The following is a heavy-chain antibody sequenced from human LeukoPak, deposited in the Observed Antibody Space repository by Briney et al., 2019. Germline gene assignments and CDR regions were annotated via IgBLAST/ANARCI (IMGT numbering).Heavy chain of an antibody. Sequence: GGSLRLSCAASGFTFSDYYMSWIRQAPGKGLEWVSYISSSGSTIYYADSVKGRFTISRDNAKNSLYLRMNSLRAEDTAVYYCARDIATMVRGVSFDYWGQGTLVTVSS. J-gene: IGHJ4*02. D-gene: IGHD3-10*01. CDR3: ARDIATMVRGVSFDY. V-gene: IGHV3-11*01. CDR2: ISSSGSTI. CDR1: GFTFSDYY.